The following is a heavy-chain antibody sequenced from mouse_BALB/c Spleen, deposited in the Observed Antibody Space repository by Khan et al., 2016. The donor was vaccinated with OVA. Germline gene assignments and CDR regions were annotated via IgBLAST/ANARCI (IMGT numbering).Heavy chain of an antibody. CDR1: GFTFSTYG. CDR2: INTGGAYI. V-gene: IGHV5-6*01. D-gene: IGHD1-1*01. Sequence: DVVPVLSGGDFVRPGGSLKLSCAASGFTFSTYGMSWVRQTPDKRLEWVATINTGGAYIYSPDSVKGRFTISRDNAKNTLYLQLSSLKSENTAIYYCARLAYYYNSEGFAYWGQGTLVTVSA. J-gene: IGHJ3*01. CDR3: ARLAYYYNSEGFAY.